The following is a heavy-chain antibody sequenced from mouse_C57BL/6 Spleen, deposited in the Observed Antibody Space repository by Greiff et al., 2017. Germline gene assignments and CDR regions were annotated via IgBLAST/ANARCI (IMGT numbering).Heavy chain of an antibody. CDR3: AKSDEGYAMDY. J-gene: IGHJ4*01. CDR2: ISSGSSTI. Sequence: EVMLVESGGGLVKPGGSLKLSCAASGFTFSDYGMHWVRQAPEKGLEWVAYISSGSSTIYYADTVTGRFTISRDNAKNTLFLQMTSLRSEDTAMYYCAKSDEGYAMDYWGQGTSVTVSS. V-gene: IGHV5-17*01. CDR1: GFTFSDYG.